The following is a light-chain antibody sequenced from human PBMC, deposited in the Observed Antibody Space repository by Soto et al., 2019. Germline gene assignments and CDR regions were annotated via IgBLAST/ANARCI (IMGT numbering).Light chain of an antibody. J-gene: IGLJ3*02. CDR2: EVS. CDR3: SSYTSSSTRV. Sequence: QSALTQPASVSGSPVQSITISCTGTSSDVGGYNYVSWYQQHPGKAPKLMIYEVSNRPSGVSNRFSGSKSSNTASLTISGLQAEDEADYYCSSYTSSSTRVFGGGTKLTVL. CDR1: SSDVGGYNY. V-gene: IGLV2-14*01.